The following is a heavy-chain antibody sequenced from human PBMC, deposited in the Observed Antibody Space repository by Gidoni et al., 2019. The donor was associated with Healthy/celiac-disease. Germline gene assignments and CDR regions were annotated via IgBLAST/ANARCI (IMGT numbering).Heavy chain of an antibody. J-gene: IGHJ4*02. CDR1: GFTFSSYG. D-gene: IGHD6-13*01. Sequence: QVQLVESGGGVVQPGRSLRLSCAAPGFTFSSYGMHWVRQAPGKGLKWVAVIWYDGSNKYYADSVKGRFTISRDNSKNTLYLQMNGLRAEDTAVYYCARDGVYSSSWGDYWGQGTLVTVSS. CDR3: ARDGVYSSSWGDY. V-gene: IGHV3-33*01. CDR2: IWYDGSNK.